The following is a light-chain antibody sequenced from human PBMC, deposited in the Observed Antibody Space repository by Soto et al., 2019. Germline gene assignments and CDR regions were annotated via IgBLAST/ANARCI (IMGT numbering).Light chain of an antibody. V-gene: IGKV3-15*01. CDR2: GAS. CDR1: QGIKNY. Sequence: EIVMTQSPVTLSVSPGERATLSCRASQGIKNYLAWFQQKPGQAPRLLVXGASTRATTIPARFSGSGSGTEFTLSTSSLQSEDFAVYYCQQYNSWPRTFGQGTKVDIK. CDR3: QQYNSWPRT. J-gene: IGKJ1*01.